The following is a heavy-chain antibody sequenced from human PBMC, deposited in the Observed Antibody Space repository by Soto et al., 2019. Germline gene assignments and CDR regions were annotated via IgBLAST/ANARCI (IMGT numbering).Heavy chain of an antibody. Sequence: QGQLVQSGPEVKKPVASVKVSCKASGYNFSRYGISWVRQAPGQGLEGMGWISGYNGDTIYAQKVQGIVTMTIDTSTYTAYLELRSLTSDDTAIYYCAKNGQPPYYYYGRDVWGQGTKVTVSS. J-gene: IGHJ6*02. V-gene: IGHV1-18*01. CDR1: GYNFSRYG. D-gene: IGHD2-8*01. CDR3: AKNGQPPYYYYGRDV. CDR2: ISGYNGDT.